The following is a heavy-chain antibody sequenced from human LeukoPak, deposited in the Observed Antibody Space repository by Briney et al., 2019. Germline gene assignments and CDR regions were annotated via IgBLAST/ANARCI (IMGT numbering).Heavy chain of an antibody. D-gene: IGHD2-2*01. V-gene: IGHV3-11*01. CDR1: GFTFSDYY. J-gene: IGHJ6*02. Sequence: PGGSLRLSCAASGFTFSDYYMSWIRQAPGKGLEWVSYISSSGSTIYYADSVKGRFTISRDNAKNSLYLQMNSLRAEDTALYYCARARSSTNSQNYYYFYGMDVWGQGTTVAV. CDR2: ISSSGSTI. CDR3: ARARSSTNSQNYYYFYGMDV.